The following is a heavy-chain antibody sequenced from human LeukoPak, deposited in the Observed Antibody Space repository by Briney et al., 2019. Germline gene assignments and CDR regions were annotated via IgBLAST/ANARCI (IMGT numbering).Heavy chain of an antibody. J-gene: IGHJ6*03. CDR3: ARQVSDYFYYYIDV. Sequence: PSETLSLTCSVSGGSIGSSSYYWNWIRQPPGKGLEWVVSIYYSGTTYYNSSLKSRVTISEDTSKNRFSLMLTSVTAADTAVYYCARQVSDYFYYYIDVWGEGTTVIVSS. CDR1: GGSIGSSSYY. V-gene: IGHV4-39*01. CDR2: IYYSGTT.